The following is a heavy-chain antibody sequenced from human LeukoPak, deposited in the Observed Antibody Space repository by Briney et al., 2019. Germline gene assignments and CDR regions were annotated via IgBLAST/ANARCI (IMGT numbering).Heavy chain of an antibody. V-gene: IGHV3-30-3*01. Sequence: PGGSLRLSCAASGFTFSSYAMHWVRQAPGKGLEWVAVISYDGSNKYYADSVKGRFTISRDSSKNSLYLQMNSLRAEDTAVYYCAASWSSCSGCDYFDYWGQGTLVTVSS. CDR2: ISYDGSNK. CDR3: AASWSSCSGCDYFDY. D-gene: IGHD2-2*01. CDR1: GFTFSSYA. J-gene: IGHJ4*02.